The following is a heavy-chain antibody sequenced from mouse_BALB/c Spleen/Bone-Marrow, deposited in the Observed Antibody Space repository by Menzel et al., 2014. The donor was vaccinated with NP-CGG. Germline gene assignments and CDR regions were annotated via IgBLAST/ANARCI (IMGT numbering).Heavy chain of an antibody. CDR3: TRDRYYGNSFAY. CDR2: ISSGGSYT. V-gene: IGHV5-6-4*01. Sequence: EVKVEESGGGLVKPGGSLELSCAASGFTFSSYTMSWIRQTPEKRLEWVATISSGGSYTYYPDSVKGRFTISRDNAKNTLYLQMISLKSEDTAMYYCTRDRYYGNSFAYWGQGTLVTVSA. J-gene: IGHJ3*01. CDR1: GFTFSSYT. D-gene: IGHD2-1*01.